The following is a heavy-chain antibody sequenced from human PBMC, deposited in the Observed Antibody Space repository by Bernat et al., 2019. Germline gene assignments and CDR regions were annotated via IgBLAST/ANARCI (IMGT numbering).Heavy chain of an antibody. D-gene: IGHD6-13*01. CDR3: GKGSDSSRPYYFDY. CDR1: GFTFKKYA. CDR2: ITDSGGDT. J-gene: IGHJ4*02. V-gene: IGHV3-23*01. Sequence: EVQLLESGGGLVQPGGSLRLTCAASGFTFKKYAMSWVRQAPGMGLEWVSAITDSGGDTFHSDSVKGRFTISRDDSKDALYLHMMSLRAEDTAFHHCGKGSDSSRPYYFDYWGQGTLVTVSS.